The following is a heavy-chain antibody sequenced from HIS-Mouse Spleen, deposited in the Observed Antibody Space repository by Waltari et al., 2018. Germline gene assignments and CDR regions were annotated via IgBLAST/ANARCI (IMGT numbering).Heavy chain of an antibody. V-gene: IGHV3-53*02. Sequence: EVQLVETGGGLIQPGGSLRLSCAASGFTVSSNYMSWVRQAPGKGLEGVTVIQSGGRTYDPDSVKGRFTISRDKSKNTLYLQRNSLRAEDTAVYYCARVGFKRSWYNFDYWGQGTLVTVSS. CDR2: IQSGGRT. CDR1: GFTVSSNY. D-gene: IGHD6-13*01. CDR3: ARVGFKRSWYNFDY. J-gene: IGHJ4*02.